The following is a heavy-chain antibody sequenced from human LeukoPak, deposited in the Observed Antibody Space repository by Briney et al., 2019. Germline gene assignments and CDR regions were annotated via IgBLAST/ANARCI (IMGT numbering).Heavy chain of an antibody. Sequence: SETLSLTCTVSGGSITNPTYHWGWVRQTPGKGLEWIGSIYYNGNSYYNLDLKSRLTLSIDTSNNQFSLKLESVTAADTAVYYCTSEYSSSPAYWGQGTLVTVSS. CDR2: IYYNGNS. CDR1: GGSITNPTYH. CDR3: TSEYSSSPAY. D-gene: IGHD6-6*01. J-gene: IGHJ4*02. V-gene: IGHV4-39*02.